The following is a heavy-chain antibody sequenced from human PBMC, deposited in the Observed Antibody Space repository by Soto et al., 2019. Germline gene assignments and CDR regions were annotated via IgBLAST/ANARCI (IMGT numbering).Heavy chain of an antibody. Sequence: ASVKVSCKVSGYTLTELSMHWLRQAPGKGLKRMGGFDPEDGETIYAQKFQGIVTMTEDTSTDTAYMELSSLRSEDTAVYYCATGLKTRAANYYYYGMDVWGQGTTVTVSS. V-gene: IGHV1-24*01. CDR2: FDPEDGET. CDR3: ATGLKTRAANYYYYGMDV. D-gene: IGHD2-15*01. CDR1: GYTLTELS. J-gene: IGHJ6*02.